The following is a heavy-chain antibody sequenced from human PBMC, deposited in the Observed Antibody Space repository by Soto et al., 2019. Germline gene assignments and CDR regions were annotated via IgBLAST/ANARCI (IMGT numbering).Heavy chain of an antibody. CDR1: GGTFSSYA. CDR3: ASRGSSWTDY. J-gene: IGHJ4*02. V-gene: IGHV1-69*13. CDR2: IIPIFGTA. Sequence: ASVKVSCKASGGTFSSYAISWVRQAPGQGLEWMGGIIPIFGTANYAQKFQGRVTITADESTSTAYMELSSLRSVDTAVYYCASRGSSWTDYWGQGTLVTVSS. D-gene: IGHD6-13*01.